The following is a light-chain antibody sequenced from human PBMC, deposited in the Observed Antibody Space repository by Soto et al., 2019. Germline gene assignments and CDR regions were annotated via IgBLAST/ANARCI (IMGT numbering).Light chain of an antibody. CDR3: QQYAGSLYT. Sequence: IVMTQSPATLSVSPGERTTLSCRASQSVSSNLAWYQQKPGQAPRLLIYDASTRAYGIPDRFSGSGSGTDFSLTISRLEPEDFAVYYCQQYAGSLYTFAQGTKVDIK. J-gene: IGKJ2*01. CDR1: QSVSSN. CDR2: DAS. V-gene: IGKV3-20*01.